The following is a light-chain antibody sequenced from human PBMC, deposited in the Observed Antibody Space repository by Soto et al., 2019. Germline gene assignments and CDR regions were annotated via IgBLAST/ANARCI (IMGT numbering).Light chain of an antibody. CDR2: AAS. J-gene: IGKJ1*01. CDR1: QHISTY. CDR3: QQSSTIPRT. Sequence: DIQMTQSPSSLSASVGDRVTISCRSSQHISTYLNWYQHKPGKAPKLLVYAASTLQSGVPSRFSGSRSGTDFRLTISSLQPEDFATYYCQQSSTIPRTFGQGTKVDLK. V-gene: IGKV1-39*01.